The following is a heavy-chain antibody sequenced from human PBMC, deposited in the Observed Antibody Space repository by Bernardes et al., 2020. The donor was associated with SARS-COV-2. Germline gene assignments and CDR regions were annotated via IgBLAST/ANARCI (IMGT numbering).Heavy chain of an antibody. J-gene: IGHJ6*02. V-gene: IGHV3-23*01. CDR3: AKDYTMVRGADYYYGMDV. Sequence: GGSLRLSCAASGFTFSSYAMSWVRQAPGKGLEWVSAISGSGGSTYYADSVKGRFTISRDNSKNTLYLQMNSLRAEDTAVYYCAKDYTMVRGADYYYGMDVWGQGTTVTVSS. D-gene: IGHD3-10*01. CDR1: GFTFSSYA. CDR2: ISGSGGST.